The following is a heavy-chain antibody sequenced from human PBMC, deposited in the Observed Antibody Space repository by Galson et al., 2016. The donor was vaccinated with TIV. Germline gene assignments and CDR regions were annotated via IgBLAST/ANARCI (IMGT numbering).Heavy chain of an antibody. J-gene: IGHJ6*02. D-gene: IGHD2-21*01. CDR2: IHGGGST. V-gene: IGHV3-66*02. CDR3: ARERRFCGNECYLYYYYGMDV. CDR1: GFTVSDNY. Sequence: SLRLSCAASGFTVSDNYMTWVRRAPGKGLEWVSMIHGGGSTHYADSVKGRFTISRDNSKNTLYLHMNSLRAEDTAVYYCARERRFCGNECYLYYYYGMDVWGQGTTVTISS.